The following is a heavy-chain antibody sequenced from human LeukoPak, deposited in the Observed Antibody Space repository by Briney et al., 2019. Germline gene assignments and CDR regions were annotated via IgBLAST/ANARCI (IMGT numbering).Heavy chain of an antibody. D-gene: IGHD2-2*01. J-gene: IGHJ5*02. CDR2: IYYSGST. V-gene: IGHV4-39*07. Sequence: SETLSLTCVVSGGSISSTSYYWGWIRQPPGKGLEWIGSIYYSGSTYYNPSLKSRVTISVDTSKNQFSLKLNSVTAADTAVYYCARGSGPAALNWFDPWGQGTLVTVSS. CDR3: ARGSGPAALNWFDP. CDR1: GGSISSTSYY.